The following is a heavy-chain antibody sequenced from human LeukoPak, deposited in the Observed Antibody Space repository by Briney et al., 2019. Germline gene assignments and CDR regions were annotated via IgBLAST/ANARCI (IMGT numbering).Heavy chain of an antibody. D-gene: IGHD3-10*01. V-gene: IGHV3-30*03. J-gene: IGHJ6*03. Sequence: GGSLRLSCAASGFTFSSYEMNWVRQAPGKGLEWVAVTSYDGSNEYYADSVKGRFTISRDTSKNTLYLQMNSLRVEDTAVYYCARYYYGSGSYYIYYYYYMDVWGKGTTVTISS. CDR1: GFTFSSYE. CDR3: ARYYYGSGSYYIYYYYYMDV. CDR2: TSYDGSNE.